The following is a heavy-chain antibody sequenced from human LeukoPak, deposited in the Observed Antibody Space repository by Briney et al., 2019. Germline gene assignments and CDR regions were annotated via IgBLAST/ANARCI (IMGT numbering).Heavy chain of an antibody. Sequence: GGSLRLSCVASGFTFSSNGMHWVRQAPGKGLEWVAFIRNDGSNKYYVDSVKGRFTIYRDNSKNTLYLQMNSLRAEDTAVYYCARDFTPFSSGWYIFQHWGQGTLVTVSS. CDR1: GFTFSSNG. D-gene: IGHD6-19*01. CDR2: IRNDGSNK. V-gene: IGHV3-30*02. CDR3: ARDFTPFSSGWYIFQH. J-gene: IGHJ1*01.